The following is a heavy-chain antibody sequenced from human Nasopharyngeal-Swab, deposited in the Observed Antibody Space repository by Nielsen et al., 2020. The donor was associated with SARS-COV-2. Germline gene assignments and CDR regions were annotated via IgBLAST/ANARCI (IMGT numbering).Heavy chain of an antibody. D-gene: IGHD6-13*01. CDR3: ARGSSATLYYYYYGLDV. CDR1: GGSISSSSYY. V-gene: IGHV4-39*01. J-gene: IGHJ6*02. CDR2: IYYSGST. Sequence: SETLSLTCTVSGGSISSSSYYWGWIRQPPGKGLEWIGSIYYSGSTYYNPFLNSRVTISLDTSKNQFPQKLRYVTATDTAVYYCARGSSATLYYYYYGLDVWGQGTTVTVSS.